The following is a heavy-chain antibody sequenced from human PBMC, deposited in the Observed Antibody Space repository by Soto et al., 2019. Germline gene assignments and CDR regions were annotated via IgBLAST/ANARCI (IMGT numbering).Heavy chain of an antibody. CDR2: INNDGSST. CDR1: GFTFANYW. J-gene: IGHJ4*02. CDR3: SRGSNAAFDS. V-gene: IGHV3-74*01. Sequence: GGSLRLSCAASGFTFANYWMQWVRQSPGKGLVWVSRINNDGSSTIYADSVKGRFTSSRDNAKNTLYLQMSSLRAEDTAVYYCSRGSNAAFDSWGPGTLVTVSS. D-gene: IGHD6-25*01.